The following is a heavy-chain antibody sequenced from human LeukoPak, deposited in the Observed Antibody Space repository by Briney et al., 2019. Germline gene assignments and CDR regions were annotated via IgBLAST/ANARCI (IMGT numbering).Heavy chain of an antibody. J-gene: IGHJ4*02. D-gene: IGHD1-26*01. Sequence: SETLSLTCTVSGGSISSYYWTWIRQPAGKGLEWIGRFYSTGSANYNPSLKSRVTMSVDTSKNQFSLKLSSVTAADTAVYYCARDQYSGSLDYWGQGTLVTVAS. CDR2: FYSTGSA. CDR3: ARDQYSGSLDY. V-gene: IGHV4-4*07. CDR1: GGSISSYY.